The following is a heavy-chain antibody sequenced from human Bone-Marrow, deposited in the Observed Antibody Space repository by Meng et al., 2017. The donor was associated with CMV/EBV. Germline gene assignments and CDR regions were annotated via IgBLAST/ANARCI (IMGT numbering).Heavy chain of an antibody. CDR1: GGTFSSYA. CDR2: IIPIFGTA. Sequence: SVKVSCKASGGTFSSYAISWVRQAPGQGLEWMGGIIPIFGTANYAQKFQGRVTITTDESTSTAYMELSSLRSEDTAVYYCARDVSRWDDAFDIWGQGTMVTVSS. V-gene: IGHV1-69*05. D-gene: IGHD1-26*01. J-gene: IGHJ3*02. CDR3: ARDVSRWDDAFDI.